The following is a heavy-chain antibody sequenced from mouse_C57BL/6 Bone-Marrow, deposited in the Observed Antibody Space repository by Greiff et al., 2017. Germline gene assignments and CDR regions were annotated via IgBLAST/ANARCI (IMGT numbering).Heavy chain of an antibody. J-gene: IGHJ1*03. D-gene: IGHD1-1*01. CDR3: ARDYGSSYWYVDV. CDR2: VYPGSGST. CDR1: GYTFTSYW. V-gene: IGHV1-55*01. Sequence: QVQLQQPGAELVKPGASVTMSCKASGYTFTSYWITWVKQRPGQGLEGIGDVYPGSGSTNYNEKFKSKATLTVDTSSSTAYMELHSLTSEDSAVYFCARDYGSSYWYVDVWGTGTTVTVSS.